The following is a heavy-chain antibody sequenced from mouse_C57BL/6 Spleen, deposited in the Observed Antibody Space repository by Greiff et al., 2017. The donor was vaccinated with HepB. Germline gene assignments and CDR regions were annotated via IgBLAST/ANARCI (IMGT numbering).Heavy chain of an antibody. V-gene: IGHV1-55*01. CDR1: GYTFTSYW. CDR2: IYPGSGST. J-gene: IGHJ2*01. D-gene: IGHD4-1*01. CDR3: ASELGYDFDY. Sequence: VQLQQSGAELVKPGASVKMSCKASGYTFTSYWITWVKQRPGQGLEWIGVIYPGSGSTNYNEKFKSKATLTVDTSSSTAYMQLSSLTSEDSAVYYSASELGYDFDYWGQGTTLTVSS.